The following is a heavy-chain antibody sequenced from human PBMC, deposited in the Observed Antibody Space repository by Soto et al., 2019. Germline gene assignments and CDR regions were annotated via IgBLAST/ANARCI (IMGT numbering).Heavy chain of an antibody. D-gene: IGHD3-10*01. CDR1: GFTFSSYA. CDR3: AKVGPNYYGSGRPDDKLVDY. CDR2: ISGSGGST. J-gene: IGHJ4*02. Sequence: GGSLRLSCAASGFTFSSYAMSWVRQAPGKGLEWVSAISGSGGSTYYADSVKGRFTISRDNSKNTLYLQMNSLRAEDTAVYYCAKVGPNYYGSGRPDDKLVDYWGQGTLVTVSS. V-gene: IGHV3-23*01.